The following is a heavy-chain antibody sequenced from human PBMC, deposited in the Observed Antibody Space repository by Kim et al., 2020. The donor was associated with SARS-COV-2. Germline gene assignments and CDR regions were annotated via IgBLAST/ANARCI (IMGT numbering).Heavy chain of an antibody. CDR1: GFTFSIYA. CDR3: AKPPVIMVRGVNYFDY. D-gene: IGHD3-10*01. CDR2: ISGSGGST. J-gene: IGHJ4*02. V-gene: IGHV3-23*01. Sequence: GGSLRLSCAASGFTFSIYAMSWVRQAPGKGLEWVSAISGSGGSTYYADSVKGRFTISRDNSKNTLYLQMNSLRAEDTAVYYCAKPPVIMVRGVNYFDYWGQGTLVTVSS.